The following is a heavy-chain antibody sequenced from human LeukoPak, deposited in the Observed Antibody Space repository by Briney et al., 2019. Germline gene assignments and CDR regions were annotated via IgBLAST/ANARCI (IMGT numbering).Heavy chain of an antibody. CDR1: GYTFTSYG. CDR3: ARAPGPQSGSYSWFDP. CDR2: ISTYNGHT. Sequence: ASVKVSCKASGYTFTSYGISWLRQAPGQGLEWMGWISTYNGHTNYAQKLQGRVTMTTDTSTSTAYMELRSLRSDGTAVYYCARAPGPQSGSYSWFDPWGQGTLVTISS. D-gene: IGHD1-26*01. V-gene: IGHV1-18*01. J-gene: IGHJ5*02.